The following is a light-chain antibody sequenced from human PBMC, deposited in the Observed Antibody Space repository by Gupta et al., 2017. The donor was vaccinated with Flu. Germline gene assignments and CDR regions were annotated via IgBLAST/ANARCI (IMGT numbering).Light chain of an antibody. CDR1: QDISNY. CDR2: DAS. V-gene: IGKV1-33*01. J-gene: IGKJ2*01. Sequence: DIQMTQSPSSLSASVGDRVTITCQASQDISNYLNWYQQKPGKAPKLLIYDASNLETRVPSRFSGSGSGTDFTFTISSLQPEDIATYYCQQYDNLPPVFGQGTKLEIK. CDR3: QQYDNLPPV.